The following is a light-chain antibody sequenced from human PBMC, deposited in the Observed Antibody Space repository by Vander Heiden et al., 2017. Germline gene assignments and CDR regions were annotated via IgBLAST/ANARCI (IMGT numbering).Light chain of an antibody. V-gene: IGLV3-9*01. CDR3: QVWDSSTVV. CDR2: RDS. CDR1: NIGSKN. Sequence: SYELTQPLYVSVALGQTARSTCGGNNIGSKNGHWYQQKPGQAPVLVIYRDSNRPSGIPERFSGSNSGNTATRTISRAQAGDEADYYCQVWDSSTVVFGTGTKVTVL. J-gene: IGLJ1*01.